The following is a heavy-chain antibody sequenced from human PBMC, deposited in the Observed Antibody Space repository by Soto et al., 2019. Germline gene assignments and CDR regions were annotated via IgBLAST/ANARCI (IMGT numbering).Heavy chain of an antibody. CDR2: INPYNANT. V-gene: IGHV1-18*01. J-gene: IGHJ6*02. Sequence: QVQVVQSGAEVKKPGASVKVSCKASGFTFTIYGIAWVRQAPRQGLEWMGWINPYNANTNYAQKFQGRVTMTTDTSTTTGYMERRSLRSDDTAVYYCARVVAAAPVYYGMDVWGQGTTVTVSS. D-gene: IGHD2-15*01. CDR3: ARVVAAAPVYYGMDV. CDR1: GFTFTIYG.